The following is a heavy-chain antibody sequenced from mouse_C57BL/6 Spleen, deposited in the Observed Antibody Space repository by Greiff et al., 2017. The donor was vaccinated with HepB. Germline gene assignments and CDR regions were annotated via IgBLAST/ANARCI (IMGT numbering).Heavy chain of an antibody. CDR2: IDPEDGET. V-gene: IGHV14-2*01. CDR1: GFNIKDYY. D-gene: IGHD2-3*01. Sequence: VQMQQSGAELVKPGDSVKLSCTASGFNIKDYYIHWVKQRTEQGLEWIGRIDPEDGETKYAPKFQGKANITAYTSSNTAYLQLISLTSEDTAVYYCARRYDGYLYFDVWGTGTTVTVSS. CDR3: ARRYDGYLYFDV. J-gene: IGHJ1*03.